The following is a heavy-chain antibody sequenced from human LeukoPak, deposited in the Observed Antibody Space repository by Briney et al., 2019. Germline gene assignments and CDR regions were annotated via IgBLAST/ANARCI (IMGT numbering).Heavy chain of an antibody. D-gene: IGHD3-22*01. J-gene: IGHJ3*02. V-gene: IGHV3-11*04. CDR3: ATNYDSSGYFPGGAFDI. Sequence: GGSLRLSCAASGFTFSNAWMSWVRQAPGKGLEWVSYISTSGNTMYYADSVKGRFTISRDNAQNSLYLQLDSLRAEDTAVYYCATNYDSSGYFPGGAFDIWGQGTMVTVSS. CDR2: ISTSGNTM. CDR1: GFTFSNAW.